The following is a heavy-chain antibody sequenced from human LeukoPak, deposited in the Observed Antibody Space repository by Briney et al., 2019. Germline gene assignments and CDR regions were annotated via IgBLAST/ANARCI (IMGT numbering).Heavy chain of an antibody. CDR2: IKQDGSEK. Sequence: GESLRLSCAASGFTFSTYWMSWVRQAPGKGLEWVANIKQDGSEKYYADSVKGRFTISRDNAKNSLYLQMNSLRAEDTAVYYCARVRSGYSSPFDYWGQGTLVTVSS. V-gene: IGHV3-7*01. CDR3: ARVRSGYSSPFDY. CDR1: GFTFSTYW. J-gene: IGHJ4*02. D-gene: IGHD3-22*01.